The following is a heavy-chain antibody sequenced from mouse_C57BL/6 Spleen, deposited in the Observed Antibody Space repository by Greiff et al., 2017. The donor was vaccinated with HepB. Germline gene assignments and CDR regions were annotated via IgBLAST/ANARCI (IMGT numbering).Heavy chain of an antibody. D-gene: IGHD2-2*01. CDR1: GYTFTDYY. CDR2: INPNNGGT. V-gene: IGHV1-26*01. CDR3: ARRGWTMVHFDY. Sequence: VQLQQSGPELVKPGASVKISCKASGYTFTDYYMNWVKQSHGKSLEWIGDINPNNGGTSYNQKFKGKATLTVDKSSSTAYMELRSLTSEDSAVYYCARRGWTMVHFDYWGQGTTLTVSS. J-gene: IGHJ2*01.